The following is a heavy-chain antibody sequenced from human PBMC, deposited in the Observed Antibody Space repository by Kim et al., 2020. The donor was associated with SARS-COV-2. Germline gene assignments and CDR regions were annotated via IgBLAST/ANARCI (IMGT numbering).Heavy chain of an antibody. D-gene: IGHD1-26*01. Sequence: NSTPSLSSRDTISVDTSKNQFSLKLSSVTAADTAVYYCAGTARGANFDYWGRGALVTVSS. V-gene: IGHV4-4*09. CDR3: AGTARGANFDY. J-gene: IGHJ4*02.